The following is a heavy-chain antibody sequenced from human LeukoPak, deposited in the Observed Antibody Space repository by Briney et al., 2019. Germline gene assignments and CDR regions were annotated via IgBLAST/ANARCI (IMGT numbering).Heavy chain of an antibody. CDR1: GFTFSSYA. CDR3: AKAARYGGEYYFDY. V-gene: IGHV3-23*01. D-gene: IGHD3-10*01. CDR2: VSGSGGST. J-gene: IGHJ4*02. Sequence: PGESLRLSCAASGFTFSSYAMSWVRQAPGKGLEWVSAVSGSGGSTYYADSVKGRYTISRDNSKNTLYLQMNSLRAEDTAVYYCAKAARYGGEYYFDYWGQGTLVTVSS.